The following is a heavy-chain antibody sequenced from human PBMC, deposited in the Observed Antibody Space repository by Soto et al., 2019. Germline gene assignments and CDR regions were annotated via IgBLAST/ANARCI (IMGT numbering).Heavy chain of an antibody. CDR3: ARGEPRFMEWLLLSEYFDP. Sequence: SETMSLTCAVYGGSFSSYYWSWIRQPPGKGLEWIGVINHSGSTNYDPSLKSRVTISIDTSKNQVSLTLSSVTAADTAVYYCARGEPRFMEWLLLSEYFDPWGQGTLVTAPQ. J-gene: IGHJ5*02. CDR1: GGSFSSYY. V-gene: IGHV4-34*01. D-gene: IGHD3-3*01. CDR2: INHSGST.